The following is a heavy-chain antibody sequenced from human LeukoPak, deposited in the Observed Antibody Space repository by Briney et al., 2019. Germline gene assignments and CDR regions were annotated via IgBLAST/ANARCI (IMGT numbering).Heavy chain of an antibody. Sequence: NPSETLSLTCTVSGGSISSSSYYWGWIRQPPGKGLEWIGSIYYSGSTYYNPSLKSRVTISVDTSKNQFSLKLSSVTAADTAVYYCARVLHDYGDYWGQGTLVTVSS. CDR1: GGSISSSSYY. CDR3: ARVLHDYGDY. J-gene: IGHJ4*02. V-gene: IGHV4-39*01. CDR2: IYYSGST.